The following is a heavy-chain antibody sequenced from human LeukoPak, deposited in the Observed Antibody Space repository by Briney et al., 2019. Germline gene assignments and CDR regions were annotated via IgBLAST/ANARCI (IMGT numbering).Heavy chain of an antibody. CDR3: ARGRRNYYGSGSLYGMDV. CDR1: GGTFSSYA. D-gene: IGHD3-10*01. J-gene: IGHJ6*04. V-gene: IGHV1-69*01. Sequence: SVKVSCKASGGTFSSYAISWMRQAPGQGLEWMGGIIPIFGTANYAQKFQGRVTITADESTSTAYMELSSLRSEDTAVYYCARGRRNYYGSGSLYGMDVWGKGTTVTVSS. CDR2: IIPIFGTA.